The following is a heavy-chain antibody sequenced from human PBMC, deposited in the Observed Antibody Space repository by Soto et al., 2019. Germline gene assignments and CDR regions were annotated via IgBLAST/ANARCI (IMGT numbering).Heavy chain of an antibody. CDR1: GYSFTSYW. Sequence: GESLKISCKGSGYSFTSYWISWVRQMPGKGLEWMGRIDPSDSYTNYSPSFQGHVTISADKSINAAYLQWSSLQASDTATYYCARSMINNTYEDFDIWGQGTKVTVSS. J-gene: IGHJ3*02. CDR3: ARSMINNTYEDFDI. CDR2: IDPSDSYT. V-gene: IGHV5-10-1*01. D-gene: IGHD3-16*01.